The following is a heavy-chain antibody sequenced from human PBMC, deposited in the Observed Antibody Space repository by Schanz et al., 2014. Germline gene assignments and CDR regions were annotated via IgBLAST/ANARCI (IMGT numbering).Heavy chain of an antibody. CDR1: GFTFSVYW. V-gene: IGHV3-74*01. CDR2: ISGDGTTT. CDR3: ARTTNPFNFDSWPYLDY. Sequence: EVQLVESGGGFVQPGGSLRLSCAASGFTFSVYWMHWVRQPPGEGLVSVSRISGDGTTTSYADSVKGRFTISRDNAKNTLYLQLNSLRADDTAVYYCARTTNPFNFDSWPYLDYWGQGTLVTVSS. D-gene: IGHD3-9*01. J-gene: IGHJ4*02.